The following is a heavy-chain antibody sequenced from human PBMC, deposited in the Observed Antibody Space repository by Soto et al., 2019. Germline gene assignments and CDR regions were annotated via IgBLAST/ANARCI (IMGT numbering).Heavy chain of an antibody. CDR3: ARTPGPYSSGWSRDY. J-gene: IGHJ4*02. V-gene: IGHV3-23*01. Sequence: GGSLRLSCAASGFTFNNYAMNWVRQAPGKGLEWVATISATGGSTYYADSVKGRFTISRDNAKNTLYLQMNGLRAEDTAVYYCARTPGPYSSGWSRDYWGQGTLVTVSS. CDR2: ISATGGST. CDR1: GFTFNNYA. D-gene: IGHD6-19*01.